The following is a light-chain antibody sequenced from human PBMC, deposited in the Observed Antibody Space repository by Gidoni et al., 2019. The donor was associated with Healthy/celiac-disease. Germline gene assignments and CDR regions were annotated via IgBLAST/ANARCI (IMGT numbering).Light chain of an antibody. CDR3: QQYGSSPPYT. CDR1: QSVSSSY. V-gene: IGKV3-20*01. CDR2: GAS. Sequence: TLSLSPGERATLSCRASQSVSSSYLAWYQQKPGQAPRLLIYGASSRATGIPDRFSGSGSGTDFTLTISRLETEDFAVYYCQQYGSSPPYTFGQGTKLEIK. J-gene: IGKJ2*01.